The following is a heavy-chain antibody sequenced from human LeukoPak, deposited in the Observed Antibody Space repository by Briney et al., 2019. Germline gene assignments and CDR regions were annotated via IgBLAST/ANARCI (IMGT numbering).Heavy chain of an antibody. J-gene: IGHJ4*02. Sequence: ASVEVSCKASGYTFTSYGISWVRQAPGQGLEWMGWISAYNGNTNYAQKLQGRVTMTTDTSTSTAYMELRSLRSDDTAVYYCARDRSSSGWSDYFDYWGQGTLVTVSS. CDR2: ISAYNGNT. CDR3: ARDRSSSGWSDYFDY. D-gene: IGHD6-19*01. V-gene: IGHV1-18*01. CDR1: GYTFTSYG.